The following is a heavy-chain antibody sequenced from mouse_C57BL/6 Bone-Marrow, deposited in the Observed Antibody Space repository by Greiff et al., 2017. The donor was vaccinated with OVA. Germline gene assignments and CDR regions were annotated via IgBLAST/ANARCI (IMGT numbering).Heavy chain of an antibody. D-gene: IGHD1-1*01. V-gene: IGHV5-17*01. J-gene: IGHJ2*01. CDR3: ARGGVTTGVADYFDY. CDR2: ISSGSSTI. CDR1: GFTFSDYG. Sequence: EVQVVESGGGLVKPGGSLKLSCAASGFTFSDYGMHWVRQAPEKGLEWVAYISSGSSTIYYADTVKGRFTISSDNATNTLFLQMTRLRSEDTAMDYCARGGVTTGVADYFDYWGQGTTLTVSS.